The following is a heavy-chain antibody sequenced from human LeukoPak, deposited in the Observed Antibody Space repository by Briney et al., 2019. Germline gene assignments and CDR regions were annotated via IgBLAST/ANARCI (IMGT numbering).Heavy chain of an antibody. D-gene: IGHD3-16*01. CDR3: AMVVWGSYFDY. V-gene: IGHV4-34*01. Sequence: SETLSLTCAVYGGSFSAYYWSVIRQPPGKGLEWIGEINHSGSINYNPSLKSRVTTSVDTSKNQFFLKLSSVTAADTAVYYCAMVVWGSYFDYWGQGTLVTVSS. J-gene: IGHJ4*02. CDR2: INHSGSI. CDR1: GGSFSAYY.